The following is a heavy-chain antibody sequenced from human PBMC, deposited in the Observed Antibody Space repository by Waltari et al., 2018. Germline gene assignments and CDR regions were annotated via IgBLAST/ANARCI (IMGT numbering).Heavy chain of an antibody. V-gene: IGHV4-38-2*01. CDR3: ARHPEQLVGYWYFDL. CDR2: IYHSGST. Sequence: QVQLQESGPGLVKPSETLSLTCDVSGDSISSGYYWGWIRQPPGKGLEWIGSIYHSGSTYQNPSLKSRLTISLDTSKNQFSLKLSSVTAADTAVFYCARHPEQLVGYWYFDLWGRGTLVTVSS. D-gene: IGHD6-6*01. CDR1: GDSISSGYY. J-gene: IGHJ2*01.